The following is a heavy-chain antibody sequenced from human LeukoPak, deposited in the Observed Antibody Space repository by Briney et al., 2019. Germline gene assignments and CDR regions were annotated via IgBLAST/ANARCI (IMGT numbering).Heavy chain of an antibody. CDR1: GFTFSSYA. V-gene: IGHV3-23*01. Sequence: GGSLRLSCSASGFTFSSYAMSWVRQAPGKGLEWVSLISGSGGITYYADSVKGRFTISRDNSKSTLYMQMNSLRAEDAAVYYCAKVLYGVHDAFDIWGQGTMVTVS. CDR3: AKVLYGVHDAFDI. CDR2: ISGSGGIT. J-gene: IGHJ3*02. D-gene: IGHD4-17*01.